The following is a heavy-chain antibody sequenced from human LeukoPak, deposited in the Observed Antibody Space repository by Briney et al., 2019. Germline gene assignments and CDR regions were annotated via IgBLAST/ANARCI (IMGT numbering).Heavy chain of an antibody. J-gene: IGHJ5*02. D-gene: IGHD3-10*01. CDR2: IYHSGST. CDR1: GGSISSSSYY. V-gene: IGHV4-39*07. Sequence: SETLSLTCTVSGGSISSSSYYWGWIRQPPGKGLEWIGSIYHSGSTYYNPSLKSRVTISVDTSKNQFSLKLSSVTAADTAVYYCARPTDYYGSGTWGQGTLVTVSS. CDR3: ARPTDYYGSGT.